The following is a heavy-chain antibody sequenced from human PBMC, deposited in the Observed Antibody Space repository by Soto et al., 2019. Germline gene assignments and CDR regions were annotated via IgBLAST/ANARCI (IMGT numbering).Heavy chain of an antibody. CDR3: ARVRDPHLDHYGLDV. Sequence: QVQLVQSGAEVKNPGSSVRVSCKTSGFTFNVYGIHWVRQAPGQGLEWMGGLIPIYDEPNYAQKFQGRVTITADKSTTTVYLELSSLGSEDTAVYFCARVRDPHLDHYGLDVWGQGTTVTVSS. CDR1: GFTFNVYG. J-gene: IGHJ6*02. V-gene: IGHV1-69*06. CDR2: LIPIYDEP.